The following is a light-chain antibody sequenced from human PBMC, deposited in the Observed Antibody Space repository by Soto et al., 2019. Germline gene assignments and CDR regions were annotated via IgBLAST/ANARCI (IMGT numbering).Light chain of an antibody. V-gene: IGKV3-15*01. J-gene: IGKJ1*01. CDR3: QQYETWART. CDR2: GAS. Sequence: ERVMTQSPASLSVPPGERATLSCRASQSVSTNFAWYLQKPGQAPRLLIYGASTRATAVPARFTASGSGTEFILSRSSLQSDDFGVCYCQQYETWARTFGEGNKVEI. CDR1: QSVSTN.